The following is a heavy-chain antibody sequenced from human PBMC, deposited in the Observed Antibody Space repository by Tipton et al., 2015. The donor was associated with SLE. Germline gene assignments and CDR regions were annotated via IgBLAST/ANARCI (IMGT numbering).Heavy chain of an antibody. CDR1: GGSFSGYY. V-gene: IGHV4-59*08. CDR3: ASGQSFSGFDY. Sequence: GLVKPSETLSLTCAVYGGSFSGYYWSWIRQPPGKGLEWIGYIYYSGSTYYNPSLKSRVTISVDTSKNQFSLKLSSVTAADTAVYYCASGQSFSGFDYWGQGTLVTVSS. D-gene: IGHD2/OR15-2a*01. CDR2: IYYSGST. J-gene: IGHJ4*02.